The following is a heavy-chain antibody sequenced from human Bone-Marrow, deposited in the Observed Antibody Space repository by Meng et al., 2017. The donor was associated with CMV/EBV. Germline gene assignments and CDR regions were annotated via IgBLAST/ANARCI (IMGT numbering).Heavy chain of an antibody. CDR1: GFTFSSYW. V-gene: IGHV3-7*01. J-gene: IGHJ4*02. CDR3: AKDQDYVWGSYSDY. Sequence: GGSLRLSCAASGFTFSSYWRSWVRQAPGKGLEWVANIKQDGSEKYYVDSVKGRFTISRDNSKNTLYLQMNSLRAEDTAVYYCAKDQDYVWGSYSDYWGQGTLVPVSS. CDR2: IKQDGSEK. D-gene: IGHD3-16*01.